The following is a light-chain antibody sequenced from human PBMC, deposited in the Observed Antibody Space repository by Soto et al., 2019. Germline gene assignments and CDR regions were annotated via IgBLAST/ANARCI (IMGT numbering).Light chain of an antibody. CDR1: SSDVGGYNY. CDR3: SSYTSSSTL. J-gene: IGLJ1*01. CDR2: DVS. V-gene: IGLV2-14*01. Sequence: QSVLTQPASVSGSPGQSITISCTGTSSDVGGYNYVSWYQQHPGKAPKLMIYDVSNRPLGVSNRFSGSKSGNTASLTISGLQAEDEADYYCSSYTSSSTLFGTGTKVTVL.